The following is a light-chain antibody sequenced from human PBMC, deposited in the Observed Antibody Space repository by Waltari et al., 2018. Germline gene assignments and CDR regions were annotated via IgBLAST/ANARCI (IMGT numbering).Light chain of an antibody. CDR3: SSYTSRNIPYG. CDR1: SSDVGGYDF. Sequence: QSALTQPASVSGSLGQSITISCIGTSSDVGGYDFVSWYQPHPGKVPKVLIYEVTNRPSVVSSRFSGSKSGNTASLTISGLQAEDEADYYCSSYTSRNIPYGLGTGTKVTV. V-gene: IGLV2-14*01. CDR2: EVT. J-gene: IGLJ1*01.